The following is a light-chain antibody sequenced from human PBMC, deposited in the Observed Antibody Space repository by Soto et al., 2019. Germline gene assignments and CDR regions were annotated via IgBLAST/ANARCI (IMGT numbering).Light chain of an antibody. CDR1: QSISSW. CDR2: DAS. V-gene: IGKV1-5*01. Sequence: DIQMTQSPSTLSASVGDRVTITCRASQSISSWLAWYQQKPGKAPKLLIYDASSLESGVPSRFSGSGSGTEFTLPISSLQPDDFATYYCQQYNSYLYFGQGTKLEIK. J-gene: IGKJ2*01. CDR3: QQYNSYLY.